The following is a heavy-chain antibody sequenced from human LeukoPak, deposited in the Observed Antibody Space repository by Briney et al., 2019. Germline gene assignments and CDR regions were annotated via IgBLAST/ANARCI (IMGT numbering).Heavy chain of an antibody. J-gene: IGHJ5*02. Sequence: SETLSLTCTVSGGSVSSGSYYWSWIRQPPGKGLEWIGYIYYSGSTNYNPSLKSRVTISVDTSKSQFSLKLSSVTAADTAVYYCARGSGYCSSTSCYEYWFDPWGQGTLVTVSS. V-gene: IGHV4-61*01. CDR1: GGSVSSGSYY. D-gene: IGHD2-2*01. CDR3: ARGSGYCSSTSCYEYWFDP. CDR2: IYYSGST.